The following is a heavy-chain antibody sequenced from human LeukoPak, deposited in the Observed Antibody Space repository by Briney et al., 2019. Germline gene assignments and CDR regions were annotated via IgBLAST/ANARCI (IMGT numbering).Heavy chain of an antibody. CDR1: GGSISSYY. Sequence: PSETLSLTCTVSGGSISSYYWSWIRQPPGKGLEWIGYIYTSGSTNYNPSLKSRVTISVDTSKNQSSLKLGSVTAADTAVYYCARQESVFGVVIDNWFDPWGQGTLVTVSS. J-gene: IGHJ5*02. CDR3: ARQESVFGVVIDNWFDP. V-gene: IGHV4-4*09. CDR2: IYTSGST. D-gene: IGHD3-3*01.